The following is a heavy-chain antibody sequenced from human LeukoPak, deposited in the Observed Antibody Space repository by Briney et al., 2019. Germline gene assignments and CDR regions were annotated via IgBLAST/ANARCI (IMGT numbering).Heavy chain of an antibody. D-gene: IGHD2-15*01. CDR1: GGSISTYY. CDR2: IYDSGST. J-gene: IGHJ4*02. CDR3: ARQPGGWSFDY. Sequence: SETLSLTCTVSGGSISTYYWSWIRQPPGKELEWIGNIYDSGSTNYNPSLKSRVTISVDTSKNQFSLKLSSVTAADTAVYYCARQPGGWSFDYWGQGTLVTVSS. V-gene: IGHV4-59*08.